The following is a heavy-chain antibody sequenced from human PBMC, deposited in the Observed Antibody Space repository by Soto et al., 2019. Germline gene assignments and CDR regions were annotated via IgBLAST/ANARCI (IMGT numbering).Heavy chain of an antibody. CDR3: AIVPSRSHVVVPAAMAGVRE. CDR1: GYTFTSYD. Sequence: ASVKVSCKASGYTFTSYDINWVRQATGQGLEWMGWMNPNSGNTDYAQKFQGRVTMTRNTSISTAYMELSSLRSEDTAVYYCAIVPSRSHVVVPAAMAGVREWGQGTLVPVSS. D-gene: IGHD2-2*01. J-gene: IGHJ4*02. V-gene: IGHV1-8*01. CDR2: MNPNSGNT.